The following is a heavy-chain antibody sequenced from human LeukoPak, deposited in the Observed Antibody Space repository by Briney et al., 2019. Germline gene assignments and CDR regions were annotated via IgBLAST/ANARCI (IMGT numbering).Heavy chain of an antibody. CDR1: GFTFSSYS. V-gene: IGHV3-21*01. CDR3: AREPMVKLLDY. D-gene: IGHD5-18*01. J-gene: IGHJ4*02. Sequence: GGSLRLSCAASGFTFSSYSMNWVRQAPGKGLEWVSSISCSSSYIYYADSVKGRFTISRDNAKNSLYLQMNSLRAEDTAVYYCAREPMVKLLDYWGQGTLVTVSS. CDR2: ISCSSSYI.